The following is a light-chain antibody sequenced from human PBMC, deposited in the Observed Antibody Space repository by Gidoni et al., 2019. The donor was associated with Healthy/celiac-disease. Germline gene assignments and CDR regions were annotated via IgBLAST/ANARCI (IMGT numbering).Light chain of an antibody. J-gene: IGKJ4*01. CDR3: QQRSNWPPT. CDR1: QSVSSY. CDR2: DAS. Sequence: IVLTQSPATLSLSPGERATLSCRASQSVSSYLAWYQQKPGQAPRLLIYDASNRATGIPARFSGSGSGTDVTLTISSLEPEDFAVYYCQQRSNWPPTFGGXTKVEIK. V-gene: IGKV3-11*01.